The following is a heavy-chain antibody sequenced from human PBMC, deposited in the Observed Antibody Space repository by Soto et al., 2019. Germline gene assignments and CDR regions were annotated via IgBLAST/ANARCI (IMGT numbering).Heavy chain of an antibody. V-gene: IGHV3-64D*06. CDR2: ISSDGRPT. Sequence: GGSLRLSCSVSGFTFSSYAMHWVRQAPGKGLEYVSSISSDGRPTYYADSLKGRFTISRDNSKNTLYLQMSSLKAEDTAVYYCVKDRYVDYWGQGTLVTVSS. CDR3: VKDRYVDY. CDR1: GFTFSSYA. J-gene: IGHJ4*02.